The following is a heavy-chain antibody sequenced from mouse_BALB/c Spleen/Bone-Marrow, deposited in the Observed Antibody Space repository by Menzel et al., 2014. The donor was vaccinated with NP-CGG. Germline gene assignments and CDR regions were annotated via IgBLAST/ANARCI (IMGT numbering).Heavy chain of an antibody. J-gene: IGHJ4*01. CDR2: ISSGGSYT. Sequence: EVKLVESGGGLVKPGGSLKLSCAASGFTFSSYTMSWVRQTPEKRLEWVATISSGGSYTYYPDSVKGRFTISRDNAKNTLYLQMSSLKSEDTAMYYCTRDGKGNYDYAMDYWGQGTSDTVSS. D-gene: IGHD2-1*01. CDR1: GFTFSSYT. CDR3: TRDGKGNYDYAMDY. V-gene: IGHV5-6-4*01.